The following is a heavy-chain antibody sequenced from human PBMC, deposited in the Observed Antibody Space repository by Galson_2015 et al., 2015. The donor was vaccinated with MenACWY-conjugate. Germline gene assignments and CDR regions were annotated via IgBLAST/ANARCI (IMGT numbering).Heavy chain of an antibody. Sequence: SVKVSCKASGYTFTSYGVSWVRQAPGQGLEWMGWISAYNGVTNYAQKLQGRVSMTTDTSTTSAYVELRSLTSDDTAVYYCARFPRTPGKYPDYWGQGTPVTVSS. CDR2: ISAYNGVT. D-gene: IGHD1-14*01. CDR3: ARFPRTPGKYPDY. CDR1: GYTFTSYG. V-gene: IGHV1-18*01. J-gene: IGHJ4*02.